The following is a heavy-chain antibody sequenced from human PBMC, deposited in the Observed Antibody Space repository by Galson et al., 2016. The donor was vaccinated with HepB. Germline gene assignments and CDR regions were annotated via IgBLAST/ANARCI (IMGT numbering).Heavy chain of an antibody. D-gene: IGHD1-26*01. CDR1: GITFSSYV. CDR3: ARGSPWWDLAARSFDS. J-gene: IGHJ4*02. Sequence: SLRLSCAASGITFSSYVMHWVRQAPGKGLEWVAVIWYDGTNQYYADSVKGRFTISRENSKNTPYLQMNSLRAEDTAVYYCARGSPWWDLAARSFDSWGQGTLVTVSS. V-gene: IGHV3-33*01. CDR2: IWYDGTNQ.